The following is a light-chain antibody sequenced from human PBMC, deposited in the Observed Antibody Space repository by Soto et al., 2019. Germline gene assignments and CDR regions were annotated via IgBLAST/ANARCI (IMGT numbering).Light chain of an antibody. CDR3: QQRSNWPLIT. CDR2: GAS. Sequence: IGVSQSPGTLSLSPGERATLSCRATQSVSSSFLAWYQQRPGQAPRLLIFGASNRATGIPDRFSGSGSGTDFSLTISRPEPEDFAVFYCQQRSNWPLITFGQRTRLEI. CDR1: QSVSSSF. J-gene: IGKJ5*01. V-gene: IGKV3D-20*02.